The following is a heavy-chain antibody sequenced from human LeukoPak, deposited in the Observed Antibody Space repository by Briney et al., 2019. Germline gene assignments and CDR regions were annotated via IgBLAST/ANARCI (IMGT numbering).Heavy chain of an antibody. J-gene: IGHJ5*02. CDR1: GFTFSSYA. CDR2: ISGSGGST. D-gene: IGHD3-10*01. CDR3: AKAKSSIWFGELPGNWFDP. Sequence: TGGSLRLSCAASGFTFSSYAMSWVRQAPGKGLEWVSAISGSGGSTYYADSVKGRFTISRDNSKNTLYLQMNSLRAEDTAVYYCAKAKSSIWFGELPGNWFDPWGQGTLVTVSS. V-gene: IGHV3-23*01.